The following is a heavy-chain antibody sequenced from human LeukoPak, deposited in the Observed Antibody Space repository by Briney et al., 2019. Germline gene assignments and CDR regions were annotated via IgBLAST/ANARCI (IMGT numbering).Heavy chain of an antibody. J-gene: IGHJ3*02. V-gene: IGHV3-30-3*01. CDR3: ATRSGRNAFDI. CDR1: GFTFSSYA. CDR2: ISYDGSNK. D-gene: IGHD6-19*01. Sequence: GRSLRLSCAASGFTFSSYAMHWVRQAPGKGLEWVAVISYDGSNKYYADSVKGRFTISRDNSKNTLYLQMNSLRAEDTAVYYCATRSGRNAFDIWGQGTMVTVSS.